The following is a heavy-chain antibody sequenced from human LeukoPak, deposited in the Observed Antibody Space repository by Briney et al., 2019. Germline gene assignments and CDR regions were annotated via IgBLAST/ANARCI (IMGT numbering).Heavy chain of an antibody. D-gene: IGHD3-22*01. CDR1: GFTFSSYA. CDR2: ISYDGSNK. Sequence: QPGRSLRLSCAASGFTFSSYAMHWVRQAPGKGLEWVAVISYDGSNKYYADSVKGRFTIFRDNSKNTLYLQMNSLRAEDTAVYYCARDRYYDSSGSYYYGMDVWGQGTTVTVSS. CDR3: ARDRYYDSSGSYYYGMDV. V-gene: IGHV3-30-3*01. J-gene: IGHJ6*02.